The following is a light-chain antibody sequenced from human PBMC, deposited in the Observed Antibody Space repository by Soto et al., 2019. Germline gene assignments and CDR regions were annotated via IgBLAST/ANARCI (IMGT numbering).Light chain of an antibody. V-gene: IGKV1-39*01. CDR2: AAS. Sequence: DIQMTQSPSSLSASVGDRVTITCRATQSIYTYLSWYQQKPGKAPKLLISAASSLESGVPSRFSGSGSGTDFSLTISSLQPEDFATYYCQQTYSTPLTFGGRTKVDIK. CDR1: QSIYTY. J-gene: IGKJ4*01. CDR3: QQTYSTPLT.